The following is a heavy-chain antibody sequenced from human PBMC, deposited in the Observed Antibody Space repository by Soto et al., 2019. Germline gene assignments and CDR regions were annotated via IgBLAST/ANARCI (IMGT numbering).Heavy chain of an antibody. D-gene: IGHD6-13*01. CDR3: AREIAPPGYSSSWYGRAFDY. J-gene: IGHJ4*02. Sequence: PSETLSLTCSVSGDYIHVGGYYWTWIRQRPGKGLEWMGYIYYTGKTYYNPSLESRLTMSVDRSKNQFSLRLTSVTAADTAVYYCAREIAPPGYSSSWYGRAFDYWGQGTLVTVSS. CDR2: IYYTGKT. V-gene: IGHV4-31*03. CDR1: GDYIHVGGYY.